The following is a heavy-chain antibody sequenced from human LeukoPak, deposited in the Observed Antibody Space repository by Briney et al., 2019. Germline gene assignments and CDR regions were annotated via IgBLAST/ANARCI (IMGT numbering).Heavy chain of an antibody. CDR3: ARDRRCSSTSCYYFGY. J-gene: IGHJ4*02. D-gene: IGHD2-2*01. CDR1: GGSISSSNW. V-gene: IGHV4-4*02. Sequence: SGTLSLTCAVSGGSISSSNWWSWVRQPPGKGLEWIGEIKHSGSTNYNPSLKSRVTISVDKSKNQFSLKLSSVTAADTAVYYCARDRRCSSTSCYYFGYWGQGTLVTVSS. CDR2: IKHSGST.